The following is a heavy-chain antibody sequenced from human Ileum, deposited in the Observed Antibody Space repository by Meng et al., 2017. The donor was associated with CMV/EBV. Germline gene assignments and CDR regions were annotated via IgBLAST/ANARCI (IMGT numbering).Heavy chain of an antibody. Sequence: GESLKISCAASGFTVSSNYMSWVRQAPGKGLEWVSVIYSGGSTYYADSVKGRFTISRDNSKNTLYLQMNSLRAEDTAVYYCARETTIFGVVPRPGWFDPWGQGTLVTVSS. CDR2: IYSGGST. CDR3: ARETTIFGVVPRPGWFDP. J-gene: IGHJ5*02. D-gene: IGHD3-3*01. CDR1: GFTVSSNY. V-gene: IGHV3-53*01.